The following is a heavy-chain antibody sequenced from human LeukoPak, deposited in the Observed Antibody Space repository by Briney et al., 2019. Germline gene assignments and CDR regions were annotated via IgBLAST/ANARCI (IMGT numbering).Heavy chain of an antibody. J-gene: IGHJ4*02. CDR1: GGSINNYY. CDR3: ARTPQGDNYFDY. D-gene: IGHD3-9*01. V-gene: IGHV4-4*07. Sequence: SETLSLTCTVSGGSINNYYWTWIRQPAGKGLEWIGRIYSSGKTNYNPSLKSRVTMSVDASNNQLSLMMTSVTAADTAVFYCARTPQGDNYFDYWGQGHLVTVSS. CDR2: IYSSGKT.